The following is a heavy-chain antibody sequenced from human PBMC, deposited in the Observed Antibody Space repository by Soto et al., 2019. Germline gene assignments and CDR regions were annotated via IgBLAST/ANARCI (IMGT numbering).Heavy chain of an antibody. CDR2: VNRGGGP. Sequence: GGSLRLSCATSGFTFNNYSMSWGRQAPGKGLEWVSSVNRGGGPYYADSVKGRFTISRDNSKNMLYLRMNSLRAEDTAVYFCARADGPLPVTLLGFWGQGTLVTAPQ. J-gene: IGHJ4*02. V-gene: IGHV3-23*01. CDR3: ARADGPLPVTLLGF. CDR1: GFTFNNYS. D-gene: IGHD5-18*01.